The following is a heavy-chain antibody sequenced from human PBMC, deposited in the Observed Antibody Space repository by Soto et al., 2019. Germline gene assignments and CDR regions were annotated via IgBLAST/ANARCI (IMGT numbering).Heavy chain of an antibody. V-gene: IGHV3-74*02. D-gene: IGHD3-9*01. J-gene: IGHJ4*02. CDR1: RFTFTSSW. CDR3: AKTELTSTGLLH. CDR2: INREGDSA. Sequence: EVQLVEAGGGLVQPGGSLRLSCVASRFTFTSSWMHWVRQAPGKGLEWVSRINREGDSAAYAYSVTSRCTISRDNAKNTLSLQLNSLRDDATATYYCAKTELTSTGLLHWGQGAQVSVSS.